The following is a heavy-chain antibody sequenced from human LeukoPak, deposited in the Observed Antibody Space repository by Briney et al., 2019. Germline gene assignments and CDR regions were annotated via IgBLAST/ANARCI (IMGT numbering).Heavy chain of an antibody. CDR2: INNVGSHI. Sequence: GGSLRLSCAASGFTFSSSAMNWVRQAPGKGLEWVSSINNVGSHIYYADSVKGRFTISRDNAKNSLYLQMNSLRAEDTAVYYCARESTVDNWFDPWGQGTLVTVSS. J-gene: IGHJ5*02. CDR1: GFTFSSSA. V-gene: IGHV3-21*01. D-gene: IGHD4-23*01. CDR3: ARESTVDNWFDP.